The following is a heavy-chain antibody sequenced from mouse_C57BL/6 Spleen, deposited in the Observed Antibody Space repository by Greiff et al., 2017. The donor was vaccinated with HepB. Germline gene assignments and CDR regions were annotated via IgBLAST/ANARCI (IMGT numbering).Heavy chain of an antibody. CDR2: IYPGDGDT. CDR3: ARKGENYYGSSYDY. V-gene: IGHV1-82*01. J-gene: IGHJ2*01. CDR1: GYAFSSSW. D-gene: IGHD1-1*01. Sequence: QVQLKESGPELVKPGASVKISCKASGYAFSSSWMNWVKQRPGKGLEWIGRIYPGDGDTNYNGKFKGKATLTADKSSSTAYMQLSSLTSEDSAVYFCARKGENYYGSSYDYWGQGTTLTVSS.